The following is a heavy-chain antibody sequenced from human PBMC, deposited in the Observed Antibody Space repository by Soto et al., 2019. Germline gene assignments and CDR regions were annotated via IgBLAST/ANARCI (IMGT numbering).Heavy chain of an antibody. V-gene: IGHV2-5*02. CDR1: GFSFSTSGVA. J-gene: IGHJ4*02. D-gene: IGHD2-15*01. CDR2: IFWDDDK. CDR3: AHSSCSGGGCYSTFDY. Sequence: QITLKESGPTLVKPTQTLTLTCTFSGFSFSTSGVAVGWIRQPPGMALEWLALIFWDDDKRYSPSLKSRLTITNDTSKNQVVLTMTNMDPVDTATYYCAHSSCSGGGCYSTFDYWGQGTLVTVSS.